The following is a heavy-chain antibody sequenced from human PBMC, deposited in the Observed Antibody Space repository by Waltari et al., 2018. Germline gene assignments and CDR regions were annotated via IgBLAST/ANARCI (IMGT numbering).Heavy chain of an antibody. Sequence: QVQLVESGGGLVKPGGSLRLSCAASGFTFSDYYMSWIRQAPGKGLEWVSYISSNGSTIYCAYCVKGRFTISMDNAKNSLYLQMNSMRAEDTAVYYCARVGRRPAFDIWGQGTMVTVSS. V-gene: IGHV3-11*04. J-gene: IGHJ3*02. CDR1: GFTFSDYY. CDR2: ISSNGSTI. CDR3: ARVGRRPAFDI.